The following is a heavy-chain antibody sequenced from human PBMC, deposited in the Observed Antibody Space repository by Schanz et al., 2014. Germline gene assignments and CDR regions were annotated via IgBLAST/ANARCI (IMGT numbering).Heavy chain of an antibody. V-gene: IGHV3-30*18. J-gene: IGHJ4*02. CDR1: GLTFSNHA. CDR3: AKGGGMNLDY. CDR2: ISYDGNTK. Sequence: VQLVESGGGLVQPGGSLRLSCAASGLTFSNHAMSWVRQAPGKGLEWVTVISYDGNTKYYADSVKGRFTISRDNSNNTLYLQMNSLRAGDTAVYYCAKGGGMNLDYWGQGTLVTVSS.